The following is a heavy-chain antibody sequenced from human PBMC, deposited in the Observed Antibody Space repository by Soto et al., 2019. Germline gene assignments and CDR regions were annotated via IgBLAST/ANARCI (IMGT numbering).Heavy chain of an antibody. CDR3: AKGSRQWLSAFDY. D-gene: IGHD6-19*01. CDR1: GFTFSSYA. CDR2: ISGSGGST. J-gene: IGHJ4*02. V-gene: IGHV3-23*01. Sequence: EVQLLESGGGLVQPGGSLRLSCAASGFTFSSYAMSWVRQTPEKGLEWVSGISGSGGSTYYADSVKGRFTISRDNSKNTLYLQMNSLRAEDTAIYYCAKGSRQWLSAFDYWGQGTLVTVSS.